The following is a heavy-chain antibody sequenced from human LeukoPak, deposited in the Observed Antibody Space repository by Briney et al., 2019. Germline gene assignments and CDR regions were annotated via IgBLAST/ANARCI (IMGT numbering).Heavy chain of an antibody. CDR1: GFTFSSYW. CDR3: AGFWGYYYGMDV. D-gene: IGHD3-16*01. CDR2: INSDGSST. V-gene: IGHV3-74*01. J-gene: IGHJ6*02. Sequence: GGSLRLSCAASGFTFSSYWMHWVRQAPGKGLVWVSRINSDGSSTSYADSVKGRFTISRDNAKNTLYLQMNSLRAEDTAVYCCAGFWGYYYGMDVWGQGTTVTVSS.